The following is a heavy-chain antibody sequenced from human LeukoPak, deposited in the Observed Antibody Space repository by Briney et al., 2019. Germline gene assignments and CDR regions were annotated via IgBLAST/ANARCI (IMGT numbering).Heavy chain of an antibody. CDR3: AKVRYCSGVNCYPDDN. CDR1: EFTFSSSG. V-gene: IGHV3-30*18. CDR2: ISYDGSNK. D-gene: IGHD2-15*01. Sequence: GGSLRLSCAASEFTFSSSGMSWVRQAPGKGLEWVAVISYDGSNKYYADSVKGRFTISRDNSKNMLYLEMNSLSTEDTAVYYCAKVRYCSGVNCYPDDNWGQGTLVTVSS. J-gene: IGHJ4*02.